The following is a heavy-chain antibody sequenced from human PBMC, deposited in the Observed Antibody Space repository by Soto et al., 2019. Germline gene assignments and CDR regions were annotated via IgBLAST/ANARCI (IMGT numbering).Heavy chain of an antibody. D-gene: IGHD3-22*01. CDR2: IYYSGST. CDR1: GGSISSSSYY. CDR3: ARPISSYYDSSGYPSHYFDS. V-gene: IGHV4-39*02. Sequence: QLQLQESGPGLVKPSETLSLTCTVSGGSISSSSYYWGWIRQPPGKGLEWIGSIYYSGSTYYNPSLKSRVLLPVDTSXXHXSXXLRSVPAPGTAVYSCARPISSYYDSSGYPSHYFDSWGQGTLVTVSS. J-gene: IGHJ4*02.